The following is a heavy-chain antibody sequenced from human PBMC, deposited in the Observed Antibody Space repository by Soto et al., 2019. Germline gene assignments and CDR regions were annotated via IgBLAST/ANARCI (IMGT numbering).Heavy chain of an antibody. Sequence: GGSLRLSCAASGFTFSSYWMTWVRQAPGKGLEWVANIKQSGSETYYVDSVKGRFTISRDDAKNSLYLQMNTLRAEDTAVYCCARGYSIDYWGQGTLVTVSS. J-gene: IGHJ4*02. V-gene: IGHV3-7*03. CDR1: GFTFSSYW. D-gene: IGHD5-18*01. CDR3: ARGYSIDY. CDR2: IKQSGSET.